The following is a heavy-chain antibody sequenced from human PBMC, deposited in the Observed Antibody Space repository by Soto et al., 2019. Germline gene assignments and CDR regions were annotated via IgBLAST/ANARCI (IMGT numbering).Heavy chain of an antibody. CDR3: ARVTDYFDTIGYSREYFLH. CDR2: INAGNGNT. Sequence: GASVKVSCKASGYTFTSAAMHLLRQAAGQRPEWMGWINAGNGNTKYSQKFQGRVTITRDISASTVYMEMSSLRSEDTAVYFCARVTDYFDTIGYSREYFLHRGQGTPVTVSS. V-gene: IGHV1-3*01. CDR1: GYTFTSAA. D-gene: IGHD3-22*01. J-gene: IGHJ1*01.